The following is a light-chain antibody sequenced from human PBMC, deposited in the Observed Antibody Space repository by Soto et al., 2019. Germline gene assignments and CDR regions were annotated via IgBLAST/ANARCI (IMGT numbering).Light chain of an antibody. CDR1: QSFNSIY. V-gene: IGKV3-20*01. CDR2: GAS. CDR3: HQYDSWT. J-gene: IGKJ1*01. Sequence: ILLTQSPGTLSLSPGERATLSCRASQSFNSIYLAWYQQKPGQAPRLLIYGASSRATGIPERLSGSGSGTDFTLAIRRLEPEDFAVYYCHQYDSWTFGQGTKV.